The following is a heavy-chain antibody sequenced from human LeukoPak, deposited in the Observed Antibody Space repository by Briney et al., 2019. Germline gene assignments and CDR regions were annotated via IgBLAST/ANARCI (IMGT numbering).Heavy chain of an antibody. J-gene: IGHJ4*02. Sequence: ASVKVSCKAPGYTFTSYYMHWVRQAPGQGLEWMGIINPSGGSTSYAQKFQGRVTMTRDTSTSTVYMELSSLRSEDTAVYYCAREFKGPGIAPLTAVGLSYWGQGTLVTVSS. D-gene: IGHD6-13*01. CDR1: GYTFTSYY. V-gene: IGHV1-46*01. CDR2: INPSGGST. CDR3: AREFKGPGIAPLTAVGLSY.